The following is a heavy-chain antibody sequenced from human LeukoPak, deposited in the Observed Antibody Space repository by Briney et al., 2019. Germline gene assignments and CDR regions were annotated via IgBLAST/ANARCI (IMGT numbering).Heavy chain of an antibody. CDR2: ISSSSSYI. Sequence: PGGSLRLSCAASGFTFSSYSMNWVRQAPGMGLEWVSSISSSSSYIYYADSVKGRFTISRDNAKNSLYLQMNSLRAEDTAVYYCARAPVRSSWSANWFDPWGQGTLVTVSS. J-gene: IGHJ5*02. V-gene: IGHV3-21*01. CDR3: ARAPVRSSWSANWFDP. CDR1: GFTFSSYS. D-gene: IGHD6-13*01.